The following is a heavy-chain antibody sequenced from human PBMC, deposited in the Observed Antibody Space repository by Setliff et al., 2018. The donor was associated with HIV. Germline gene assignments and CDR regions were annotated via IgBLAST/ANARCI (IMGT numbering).Heavy chain of an antibody. CDR1: GYTFINFG. D-gene: IGHD2-21*01. CDR3: AREGGGALPPRWGGLDV. CDR2: ISAYNGNT. V-gene: IGHV1-18*01. J-gene: IGHJ3*01. Sequence: ASVKVSCKASGYTFINFGISWVRQAPGQELEWMGWISAYNGNTNSAQRLQGRVTLTTDTSTSTAYMDLRSLRSDDTAVYFCAREGGGALPPRWGGLDVWGQGTMVTVSS.